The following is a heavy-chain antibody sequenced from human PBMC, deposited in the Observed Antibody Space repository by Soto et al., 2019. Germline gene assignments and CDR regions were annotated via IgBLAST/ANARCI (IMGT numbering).Heavy chain of an antibody. J-gene: IGHJ4*02. V-gene: IGHV1-69*04. CDR2: IIPMLAIT. CDR1: GGTFSNHI. D-gene: IGHD5-12*01. CDR3: ARDSPIGSAFSGHDDIDS. Sequence: SVKVSCKASGGTFSNHIITWVRQAPGQGPEWMGRIIPMLAITNYAQKFQGRVTITADKSTTTAYMEVSSLRPEDTAMYYCARDSPIGSAFSGHDDIDSWGQGTLVTVSS.